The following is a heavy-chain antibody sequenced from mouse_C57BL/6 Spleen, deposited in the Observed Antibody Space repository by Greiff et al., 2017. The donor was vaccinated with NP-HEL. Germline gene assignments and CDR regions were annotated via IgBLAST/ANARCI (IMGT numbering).Heavy chain of an antibody. CDR3: ARGKVDPYYFDY. CDR1: GYAFSSSW. J-gene: IGHJ2*01. Sequence: VKLQESGPELVKPGASVKISCKASGYAFSSSWMNWVKQRPGKGLEWIGRIYPGDGDTNYNGKFKGKATLTADKSSSTAYMQLSSLTSEDSAVYFCARGKVDPYYFDYWGQGTTLTVSS. CDR2: IYPGDGDT. V-gene: IGHV1-82*01. D-gene: IGHD1-3*01.